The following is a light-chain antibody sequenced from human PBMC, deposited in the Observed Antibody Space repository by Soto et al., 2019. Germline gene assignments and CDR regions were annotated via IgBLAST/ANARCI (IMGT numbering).Light chain of an antibody. CDR1: QSVAHF. J-gene: IGKJ2*01. Sequence: EIVLTQSPATLSLSPGERATLSCRASQSVAHFLAWYQQKPGQAPRLLIYDASNRATGIPARFSGSGSGTDFTLTVSSLDPEDFAVYYCQHRSNWHTFGQGTKLEIK. CDR3: QHRSNWHT. CDR2: DAS. V-gene: IGKV3D-11*02.